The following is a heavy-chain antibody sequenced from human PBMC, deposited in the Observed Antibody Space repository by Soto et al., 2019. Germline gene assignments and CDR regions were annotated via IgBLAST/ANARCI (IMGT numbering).Heavy chain of an antibody. CDR1: GFDFGSFG. Sequence: SVKESCRASGFDFGSFGLHFLRQTRGRGLEWIGWIVVASGRTIYARHFQGRVSFSRDMSSTTAYMDLYDLKSDDTAVYFCSADHPHTAIGWPVWGQGTTVTVSS. V-gene: IGHV1-58*01. J-gene: IGHJ6*02. CDR2: IVVASGRT. CDR3: SADHPHTAIGWPV.